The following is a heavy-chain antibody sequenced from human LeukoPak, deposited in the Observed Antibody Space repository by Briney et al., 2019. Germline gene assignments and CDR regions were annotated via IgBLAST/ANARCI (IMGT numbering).Heavy chain of an antibody. CDR1: GFTFSSYG. CDR3: ARDGIRRPERMDV. V-gene: IGHV3-33*01. J-gene: IGHJ6*02. D-gene: IGHD1-14*01. CDR2: IWYDGSNK. Sequence: GRSLRLSCAASGFTFSSYGMHWVRQAPGKGLEWVAVIWYDGSNKYYADSVRGRFTISSDNAKNTVHLQMNSLTAEDTAIHYCARDGIRRPERMDVWVQGTTVIVSS.